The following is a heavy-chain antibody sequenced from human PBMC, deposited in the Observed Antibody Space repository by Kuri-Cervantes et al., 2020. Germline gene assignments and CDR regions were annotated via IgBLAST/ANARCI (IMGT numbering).Heavy chain of an antibody. D-gene: IGHD3-10*01. CDR3: ARGPYYYGSGSYYNGYYYYGMDV. V-gene: IGHV1-3*02. Sequence: ASVKVSCKASGYTFTSYAMHWVRQAPGQRLEWMGWSNAGNGNTKYSQEFQGRVTITTDTSTSTAYMELRSLRSDDTAVYYCARGPYYYGSGSYYNGYYYYGMDVWGQGTTVTVSS. CDR1: GYTFTSYA. CDR2: SNAGNGNT. J-gene: IGHJ6*02.